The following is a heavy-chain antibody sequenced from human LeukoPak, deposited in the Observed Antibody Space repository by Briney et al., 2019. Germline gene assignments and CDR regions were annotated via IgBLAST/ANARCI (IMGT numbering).Heavy chain of an antibody. CDR2: INHNGNVN. D-gene: IGHD2-21*01. V-gene: IGHV3-7*03. CDR1: GFTFSSYW. CDR3: AKDFRIGYSAHFDY. J-gene: IGHJ4*02. Sequence: TGGSLRLSCAASGFTFSSYWMNWARQAPGKGLEWVASINHNGNVNYYVDSVKGRFSISRDNSKNTLYLQMDSLRGEDTAVYYCAKDFRIGYSAHFDYWGQGALVTVSS.